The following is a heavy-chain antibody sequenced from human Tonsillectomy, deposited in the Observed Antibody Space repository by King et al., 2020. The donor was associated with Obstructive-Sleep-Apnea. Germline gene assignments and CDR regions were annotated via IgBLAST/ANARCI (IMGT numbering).Heavy chain of an antibody. CDR1: GFTFDYYS. D-gene: IGHD7-27*01. CDR2: TSWAGDNT. J-gene: IGHJ6*02. V-gene: IGHV3-43*01. Sequence: GGGGGVGGQPGESRRLSCAASGFTFDYYSMHWVRPAPGKGLEWVSFTSWAGDNTYYAGSVKGRFTISRDNSKNSLYLHMNSLSTEDTALYYCAKDLTGDMGFYYYAMDVWGQGTTVTVSS. CDR3: AKDLTGDMGFYYYAMDV.